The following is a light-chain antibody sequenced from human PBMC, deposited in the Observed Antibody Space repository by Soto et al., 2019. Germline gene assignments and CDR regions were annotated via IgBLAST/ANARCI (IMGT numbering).Light chain of an antibody. V-gene: IGLV1-40*01. CDR2: GNS. CDR1: SSNIGAGYD. J-gene: IGLJ2*01. Sequence: QSVLTQPPSVSGAPGQRVTISCTGSSSNIGAGYDVHWYQQLPGTAPKLLIYGNSNRPSGVPDRFSGSESGTSASLAITGLQAEDEADYYCQSYDSSLSVVFGGVTKLTVL. CDR3: QSYDSSLSVV.